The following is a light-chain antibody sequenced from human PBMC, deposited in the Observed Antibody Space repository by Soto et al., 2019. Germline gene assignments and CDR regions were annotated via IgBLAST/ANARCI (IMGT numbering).Light chain of an antibody. CDR3: QEYGSSPWT. CDR2: GAS. Sequence: EIVLTQSPGTLSLSPGERATLSCRASQSVSSSYLAWYKQKPGQAPRLLIYGASSRGTGIPDRFSGSGSGTDFTVTISRLEPEDFAVYYCQEYGSSPWTFGQGTKVEIK. CDR1: QSVSSSY. V-gene: IGKV3-20*01. J-gene: IGKJ1*01.